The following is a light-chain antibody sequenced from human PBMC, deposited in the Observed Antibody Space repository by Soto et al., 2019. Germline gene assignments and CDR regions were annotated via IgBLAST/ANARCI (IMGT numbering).Light chain of an antibody. J-gene: IGKJ5*01. CDR3: QQYGSSPPT. Sequence: EIVLTQSPGTLSLSPGERATLSCMASQSVSSSYLAWYQQKPGQAPRLLIYGASSRATGIPDRFSGSGSGTDFTLTISRLEPEDFAVYYCQQYGSSPPTFGQGTRLENK. V-gene: IGKV3-20*01. CDR2: GAS. CDR1: QSVSSSY.